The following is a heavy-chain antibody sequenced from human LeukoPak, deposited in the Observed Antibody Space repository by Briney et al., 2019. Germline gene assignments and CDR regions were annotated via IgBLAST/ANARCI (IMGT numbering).Heavy chain of an antibody. CDR3: ASTTGKAAVYNWFEP. CDR2: INHSGST. D-gene: IGHD6-13*01. J-gene: IGHJ5*02. Sequence: SETLSLTCAVYGGTFSGYYWSWIRQPPGKGLEWIGEINHSGSTNYNPSLKSRVTISVDTSKNQFSLKLSSVTAADTAVYYCASTTGKAAVYNWFEPWGQGTLVTVSS. V-gene: IGHV4-34*01. CDR1: GGTFSGYY.